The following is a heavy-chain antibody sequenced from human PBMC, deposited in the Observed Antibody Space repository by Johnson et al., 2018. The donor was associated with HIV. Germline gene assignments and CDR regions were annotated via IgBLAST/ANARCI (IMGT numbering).Heavy chain of an antibody. CDR2: IRYAGSNK. D-gene: IGHD1-26*01. Sequence: QVLLVESGGGVVQPGGSLRLSCAASGFTFSSYGMHWVRQAPGKGLEWVAFIRYAGSNKYYADSVKGRFTISRDNSKNTLYLQMNSLRAEDTAVYYCAKDRVGATSPQAQNAFDIWGQGTMVTVSS. CDR1: GFTFSSYG. J-gene: IGHJ3*02. CDR3: AKDRVGATSPQAQNAFDI. V-gene: IGHV3-30*02.